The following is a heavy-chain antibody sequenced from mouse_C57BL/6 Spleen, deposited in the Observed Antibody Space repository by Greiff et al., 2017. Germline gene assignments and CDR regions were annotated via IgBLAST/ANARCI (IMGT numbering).Heavy chain of an antibody. V-gene: IGHV5-6*01. J-gene: IGHJ3*01. Sequence: EVQGVESGGDLVKPGGSLKLSCAASGFTFSSYGMSWVRQTPDKRLEWVATISSGGSYTYYPDSVKGRFTISRDNAKNTLYLQMSSLKSEDTAMYYCARRGGYYDYWGQGTLVTVSA. D-gene: IGHD2-3*01. CDR3: ARRGGYYDY. CDR1: GFTFSSYG. CDR2: ISSGGSYT.